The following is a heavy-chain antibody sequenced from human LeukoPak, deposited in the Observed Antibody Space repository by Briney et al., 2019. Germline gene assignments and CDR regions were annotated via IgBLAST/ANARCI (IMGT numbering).Heavy chain of an antibody. J-gene: IGHJ4*02. CDR2: IRSSSSTI. CDR3: ARGIHHRVSKENFDY. D-gene: IGHD2-8*01. Sequence: GGSLRLSCVASGFILSSYSMNWVRQAPGKGLEWVSYIRSSSSTIYYADSVKGRFTISRDNAKNSLYLQMSSLRAEDTAVYYCARGIHHRVSKENFDYWGQGTLVTVSS. CDR1: GFILSSYS. V-gene: IGHV3-48*01.